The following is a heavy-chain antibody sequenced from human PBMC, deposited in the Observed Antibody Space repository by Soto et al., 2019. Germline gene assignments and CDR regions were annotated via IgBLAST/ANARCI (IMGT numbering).Heavy chain of an antibody. CDR2: IHYGGST. D-gene: IGHD6-25*01. V-gene: IGHV4-61*03. CDR1: GGSVSSGSYY. CDR3: ARGYSSEFDY. Sequence: QVQLQESGPGLVKPSETLSLTCSVSGGSVSSGSYYWTWIRQPPGKGLEWIGYIHYGGSTNYNPSLQSRVTISEDTPKNHFSLKLSSVTAADTAVYYCARGYSSEFDYWGQGNLVTVSS. J-gene: IGHJ4*02.